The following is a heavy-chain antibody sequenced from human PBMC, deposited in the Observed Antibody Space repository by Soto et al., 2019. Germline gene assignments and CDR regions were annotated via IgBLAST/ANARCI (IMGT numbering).Heavy chain of an antibody. CDR2: SYHTGSA. CDR3: ASSVVTPNVLTGTGFDS. J-gene: IGHJ4*02. V-gene: IGHV4-30-2*06. Sequence: LQLQQSGSGLVKPSQTLSLSCVVSGGSVSSGGYSWSWIRQSPEKGLEWIGYSYHTGSAYYTPSLKSRVTMSLAKSNNQFSLKLTSLTAADTAVYYCASSVVTPNVLTGTGFDSWGQGTLVTVSS. D-gene: IGHD3-9*01. CDR1: GGSVSSGGYS.